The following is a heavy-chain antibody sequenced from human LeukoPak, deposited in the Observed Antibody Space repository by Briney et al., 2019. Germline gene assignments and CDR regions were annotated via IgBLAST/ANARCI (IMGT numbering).Heavy chain of an antibody. CDR2: INPNSGGT. CDR1: GYTFTGYY. Sequence: GASVKVSCKASGYTFTGYYMHWVRQAPGQGLELMGWINPNSGGTNYEQKFHGRVTMTRDTSLSTAYMELSRLTSDDTAVYYCARGHYYGGWGQGTLVTVSS. CDR3: ARGHYYGG. D-gene: IGHD3-10*01. V-gene: IGHV1-2*02. J-gene: IGHJ4*02.